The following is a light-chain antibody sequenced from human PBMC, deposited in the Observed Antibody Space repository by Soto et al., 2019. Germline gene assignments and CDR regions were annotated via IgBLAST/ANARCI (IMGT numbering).Light chain of an antibody. CDR2: EVS. J-gene: IGLJ2*01. CDR3: SSYAGSNNFVV. Sequence: QSALTQPPSASGSPGQSVTISCTGTSSDVGGYNYVSWYQKHPGKAPKLIIYEVSKRPSGVPDRFSGSKSGNTASLTVSGLQAEDEADYSCSSYAGSNNFVVFGGGTKLTVL. CDR1: SSDVGGYNY. V-gene: IGLV2-8*01.